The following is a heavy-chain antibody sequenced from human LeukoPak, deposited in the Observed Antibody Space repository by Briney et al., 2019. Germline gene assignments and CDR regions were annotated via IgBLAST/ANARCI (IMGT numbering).Heavy chain of an antibody. Sequence: PGRSLRLSCAASGFTFSSYGMHWVRQAPGKGLEWVAVISYDGSNKYYADSVKGRFTISRDNSKNTLYLQMNSLRAEDTAVYYCARNLWDGSGSYYNYWGQGTLVTVSS. D-gene: IGHD3-10*01. CDR3: ARNLWDGSGSYYNY. J-gene: IGHJ4*02. V-gene: IGHV3-30*03. CDR2: ISYDGSNK. CDR1: GFTFSSYG.